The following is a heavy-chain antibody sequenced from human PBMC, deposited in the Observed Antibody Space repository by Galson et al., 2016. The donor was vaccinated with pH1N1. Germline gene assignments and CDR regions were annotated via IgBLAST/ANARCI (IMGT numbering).Heavy chain of an antibody. D-gene: IGHD2-8*02. CDR1: GFTFGTYY. Sequence: SGAEVKKPGESLRLSCATSGFTFGTYYMAWVRQAPGKGLEWVANINQDGSGKSYVDSVKGRFTISRDNAKNSLFLQVNNLRVEDTAVYYCAGDSGGNLDYWGQGILVTVSS. CDR2: INQDGSGK. J-gene: IGHJ4*02. V-gene: IGHV3-7*01. CDR3: AGDSGGNLDY.